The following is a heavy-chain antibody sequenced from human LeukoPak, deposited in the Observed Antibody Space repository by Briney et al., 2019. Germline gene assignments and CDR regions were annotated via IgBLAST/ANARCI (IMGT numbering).Heavy chain of an antibody. CDR2: MNHSGST. D-gene: IGHD6-13*01. Sequence: SETLSLTCAVYGGSFSGYYWSWIRQPPGKGLEWIGEMNHSGSTNYNPSLKSRVTISVDTSKNQFSLKLSSVTAADTAVYYCARGRYSSSWYADYFDYWGQGTLVTVSS. CDR1: GGSFSGYY. CDR3: ARGRYSSSWYADYFDY. J-gene: IGHJ4*02. V-gene: IGHV4-34*01.